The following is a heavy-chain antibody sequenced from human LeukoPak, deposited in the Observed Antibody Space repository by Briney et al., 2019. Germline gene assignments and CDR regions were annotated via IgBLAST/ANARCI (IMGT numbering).Heavy chain of an antibody. V-gene: IGHV1-18*04. D-gene: IGHD2-2*01. Sequence: ASVKVSCKASGYTFTSYGISWVRQAPGQGLEWMGWISAYNGNTNYAQKLQGRVTMTTDTSTSTAYMELRSLRSGDTAVYYCARDFQYCSSTSCYGTDDYWGQGTLVTVSS. CDR3: ARDFQYCSSTSCYGTDDY. J-gene: IGHJ4*02. CDR2: ISAYNGNT. CDR1: GYTFTSYG.